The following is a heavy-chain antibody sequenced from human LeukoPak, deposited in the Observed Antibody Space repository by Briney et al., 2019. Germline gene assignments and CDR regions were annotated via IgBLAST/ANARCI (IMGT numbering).Heavy chain of an antibody. CDR2: ISYDGSNK. D-gene: IGHD5-24*01. V-gene: IGHV3-30*18. CDR3: AKDGRRDGYNYDY. J-gene: IGHJ4*02. Sequence: GRSLRLSCAASGFTFSSYGMHWVRQAPGKGLEWVAVISYDGSNKYYADSVKGRFTISRDNPKNTLYLQMNSLRAEDTAVYYCAKDGRRDGYNYDYWGQGTLVTVSS. CDR1: GFTFSSYG.